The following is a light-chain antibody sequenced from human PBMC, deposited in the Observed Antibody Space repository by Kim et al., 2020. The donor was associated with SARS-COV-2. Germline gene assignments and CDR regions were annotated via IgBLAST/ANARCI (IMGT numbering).Light chain of an antibody. CDR3: QQSYNSPRS. CDR2: AAS. V-gene: IGKV1-39*01. CDR1: QSISSY. Sequence: ASVGDRFTITCRASQSISSYLNWYQPKPGKAPEVLIYAASSLQSGVPSRFSGSGSGTDFTLTISSLQPEDFAIYYCQQSYNSPRSFGQGTKLEI. J-gene: IGKJ2*03.